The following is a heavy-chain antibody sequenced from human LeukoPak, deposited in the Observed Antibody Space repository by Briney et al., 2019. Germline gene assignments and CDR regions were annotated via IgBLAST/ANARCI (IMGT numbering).Heavy chain of an antibody. V-gene: IGHV3-21*01. J-gene: IGHJ4*02. D-gene: IGHD3-16*01. CDR2: ISSSSSYI. CDR3: AKDMGEVHDY. CDR1: GFTFSSYS. Sequence: GGSLRLSCTASGFTFSSYSMNWVRQAPGKGLEWVSSISSSSSYIYYADSVKGRFTISRDNSKNTLYLQMNSLRAEDTAVYYCAKDMGEVHDYWGQGTLVTVSS.